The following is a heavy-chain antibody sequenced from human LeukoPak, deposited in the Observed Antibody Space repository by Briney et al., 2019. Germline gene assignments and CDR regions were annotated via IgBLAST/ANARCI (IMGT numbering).Heavy chain of an antibody. Sequence: PSETLSLTCSVSGYSISSGSYWGWIRQPPGKGLEWIGSIYHSVSTYYNPSLKSRVTISVDTSKNQFSLKLNSVTAADTAVYYCARISPQWELDAFDIWGQGTMVTVSS. CDR1: GYSISSGSY. J-gene: IGHJ3*02. CDR3: ARISPQWELDAFDI. D-gene: IGHD1-26*01. CDR2: IYHSVST. V-gene: IGHV4-38-2*01.